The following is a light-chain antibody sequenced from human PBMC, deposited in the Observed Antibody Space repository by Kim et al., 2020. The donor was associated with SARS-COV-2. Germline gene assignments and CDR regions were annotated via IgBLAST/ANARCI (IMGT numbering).Light chain of an antibody. CDR2: EDK. V-gene: IGLV6-57*01. J-gene: IGLJ7*01. Sequence: NFMLTQPHSVSESPGKTITISCTRSSGSIASHYVQWYQQRPGSSPTTVIYEDKHRHYGVPDRFSGSIDSSSNSASLTISGLKLEDEAYYFCQSYDGSDGVFGGGTQLTFL. CDR1: SGSIASHY. CDR3: QSYDGSDGV.